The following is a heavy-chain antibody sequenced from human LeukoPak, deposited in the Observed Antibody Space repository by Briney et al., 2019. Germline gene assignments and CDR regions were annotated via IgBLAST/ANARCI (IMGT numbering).Heavy chain of an antibody. Sequence: ASVKVSCKASGYTFTGYYMHWVRQAPGQGLEWMGWINPNSGGTNYAQKFQGRVTMTRDTSISTAYMELSRLRSDDTAVYYCAREAHYSGYDYDYYYMDVWAKGPRSPSP. V-gene: IGHV1-2*02. D-gene: IGHD5-12*01. CDR2: INPNSGGT. J-gene: IGHJ6*03. CDR3: AREAHYSGYDYDYYYMDV. CDR1: GYTFTGYY.